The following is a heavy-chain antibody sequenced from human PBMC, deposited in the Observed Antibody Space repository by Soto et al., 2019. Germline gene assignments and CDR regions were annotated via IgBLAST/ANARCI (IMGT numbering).Heavy chain of an antibody. D-gene: IGHD3-22*01. CDR1: GFAFRNYA. V-gene: IGHV3-23*01. CDR3: AKGMYYYDSSGYRLFDY. J-gene: IGHJ4*02. CDR2: ISVSGGST. Sequence: VGSLRLSCAASGFAFRNYAMNWVRQAPGKGLEWVSGISVSGGSTYYADSVKGRFTVSRDNSKNTVFLQMNSLRAEDTAVYFCAKGMYYYDSSGYRLFDYWGQGTLVTVSS.